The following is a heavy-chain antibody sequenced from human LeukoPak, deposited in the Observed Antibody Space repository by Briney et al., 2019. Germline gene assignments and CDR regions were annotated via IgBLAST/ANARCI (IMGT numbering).Heavy chain of an antibody. CDR1: GGSISSGGYY. J-gene: IGHJ5*02. CDR2: IYYSGST. D-gene: IGHD2-8*01. Sequence: PSETLSLTCTVSGGSISSGGYYWSWIRQPPGKGLEWIGYIYYSGSTNYNPSLKSRVTISVDTSKNQFSLKLSSVTAADTAVYYCARAGGFGGVLMASEPFDPWGQGTLVTVSS. CDR3: ARAGGFGGVLMASEPFDP. V-gene: IGHV4-61*08.